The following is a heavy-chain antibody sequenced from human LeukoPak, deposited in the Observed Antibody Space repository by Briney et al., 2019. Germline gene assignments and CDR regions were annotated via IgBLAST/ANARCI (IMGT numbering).Heavy chain of an antibody. V-gene: IGHV3-21*01. Sequence: GGPLRLSCAASGFTFSSYSMNWVRQAPGKGLEWVSSISSSSSYIYYADSVKGRFTISRDNAKNSLYLQMNSLRAEDTAVYYCARDPGWDFWSGYKSGVSDWFDPWGQGTLVTVSS. CDR2: ISSSSSYI. D-gene: IGHD3-3*01. CDR3: ARDPGWDFWSGYKSGVSDWFDP. J-gene: IGHJ5*02. CDR1: GFTFSSYS.